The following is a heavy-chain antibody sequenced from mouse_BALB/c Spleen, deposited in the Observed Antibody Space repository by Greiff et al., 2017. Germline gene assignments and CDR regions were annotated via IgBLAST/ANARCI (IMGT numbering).Heavy chain of an antibody. Sequence: QVQLKESGPGLVAPSQSLSITCTVSGFSLTSYGVHWVRQPPGKGLEWLGVIWAGGSTNYNSALMSRLSISKDNSKSQVFLKMNSLQTDDTAMYYCASADYYGSSPYYAMDYWGQGTSVTVSS. CDR1: GFSLTSYG. J-gene: IGHJ4*01. V-gene: IGHV2-9*02. D-gene: IGHD1-1*01. CDR3: ASADYYGSSPYYAMDY. CDR2: IWAGGST.